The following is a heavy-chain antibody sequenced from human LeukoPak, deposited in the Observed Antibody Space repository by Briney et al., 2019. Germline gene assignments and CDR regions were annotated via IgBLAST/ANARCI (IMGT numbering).Heavy chain of an antibody. CDR2: INHSGST. CDR1: GGSVSSDSYF. CDR3: ARGPPYIVVVTAIGFFDY. Sequence: SETLSLTCSVSGGSVSSDSYFWNWVRQPPGKGLEWIGEINHSGSTNYNPSLKSRVTISVDTSKIQFSLKLSSVTAADTAVYYCARGPPYIVVVTAIGFFDYWGQGTLVTVSS. V-gene: IGHV4-39*07. D-gene: IGHD2-21*02. J-gene: IGHJ4*02.